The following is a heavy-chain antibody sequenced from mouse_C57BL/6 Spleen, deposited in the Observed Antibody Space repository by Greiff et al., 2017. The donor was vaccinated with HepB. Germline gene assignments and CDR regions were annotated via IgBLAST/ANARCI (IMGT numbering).Heavy chain of an antibody. Sequence: EVKVEESGGGLVQPGGSMKLSCAASGFTFSDAWMDWVRQSPEKGLEWVAEIRNKANNHATYYAESVKGRFTISRDDSKSSVYLQMNSLRAEDTGIYYCTGYYGYDGPFAYWGQGTLVTVSA. J-gene: IGHJ3*01. CDR1: GFTFSDAW. CDR2: IRNKANNHAT. D-gene: IGHD2-2*01. V-gene: IGHV6-6*01. CDR3: TGYYGYDGPFAY.